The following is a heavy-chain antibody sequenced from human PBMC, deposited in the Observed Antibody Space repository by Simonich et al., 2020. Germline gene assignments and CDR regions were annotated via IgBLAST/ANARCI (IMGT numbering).Heavy chain of an antibody. Sequence: QLQLQESGPGLVKPSETLSLTCTVSGGSISSSSYYWGWIRQPPGKGLEWIGSIYYSGSTYYNPSLKRRVTISVDTSKNQFSLKLSSVTAADTAVYYCASRGWSGYYDYWGQGTLVTVSS. CDR3: ASRGWSGYYDY. J-gene: IGHJ4*02. V-gene: IGHV4-39*01. CDR2: IYYSGST. D-gene: IGHD3-3*01. CDR1: GGSISSSSYY.